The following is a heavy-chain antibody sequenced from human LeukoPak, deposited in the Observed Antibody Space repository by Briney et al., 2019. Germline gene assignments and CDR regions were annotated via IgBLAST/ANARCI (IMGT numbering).Heavy chain of an antibody. Sequence: PGGYLRLSCAASGFTFSSYGMHWVRQAPGKGLEWVAFIRYDGSNKYYAHSVKGRFTISRDNSKNTLYLQMNSLRAEDTAVYYCAKGGGRYCSSTSCYRKDYWGQGTLVTVSS. V-gene: IGHV3-30*02. J-gene: IGHJ4*02. CDR3: AKGGGRYCSSTSCYRKDY. D-gene: IGHD2-2*01. CDR2: IRYDGSNK. CDR1: GFTFSSYG.